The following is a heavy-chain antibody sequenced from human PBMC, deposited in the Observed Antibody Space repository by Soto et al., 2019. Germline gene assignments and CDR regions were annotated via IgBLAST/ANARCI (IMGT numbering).Heavy chain of an antibody. D-gene: IGHD2-8*01. V-gene: IGHV4-31*03. CDR2: IYYTGST. CDR3: ARQKCADGICYAIVFDY. Sequence: ASETLSLTCTVSGDSISNSDHYWSWTRQHPGKGLEWIGYIYYTGSTYYNPSLKSRVTISVDTSKNQFSLKLTSVTAADTAVYYCARQKCADGICYAIVFDYWGQGTLVTVSS. CDR1: GDSISNSDHY. J-gene: IGHJ4*02.